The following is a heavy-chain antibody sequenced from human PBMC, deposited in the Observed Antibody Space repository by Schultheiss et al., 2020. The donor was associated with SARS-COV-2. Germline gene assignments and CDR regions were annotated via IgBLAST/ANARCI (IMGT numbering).Heavy chain of an antibody. CDR2: IYPGDSDT. Sequence: GESLKISCKGSGYSFTNYWIGWVRQMPGKGLEWMGIIYPGDSDTRYSPSFQGQVTMSADKSINTAYLQWSSLKASDTAMYYCAREHCGGDCPFDYWGQGTLVTVSS. D-gene: IGHD2-21*02. V-gene: IGHV5-51*01. J-gene: IGHJ4*02. CDR1: GYSFTNYW. CDR3: AREHCGGDCPFDY.